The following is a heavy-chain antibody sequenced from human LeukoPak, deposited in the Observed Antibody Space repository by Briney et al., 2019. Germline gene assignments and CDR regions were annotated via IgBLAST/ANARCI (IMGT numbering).Heavy chain of an antibody. CDR1: GFTFSKAW. D-gene: IGHD6-13*01. Sequence: PGGSLRLSCAASGFTFSKAWMSWVRQAPGKGLEWVGRIRSKTEGGTTDYAAPVKGRFTISRDDSENTVYLQMNSLKTEDTAVYYCTTGPAAAGIGYWGQGTLVTVSS. J-gene: IGHJ4*02. CDR2: IRSKTEGGTT. CDR3: TTGPAAAGIGY. V-gene: IGHV3-15*01.